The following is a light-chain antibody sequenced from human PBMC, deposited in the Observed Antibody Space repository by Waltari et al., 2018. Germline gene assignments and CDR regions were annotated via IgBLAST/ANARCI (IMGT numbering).Light chain of an antibody. CDR2: DTS. J-gene: IGKJ4*01. V-gene: IGKV3-20*01. Sequence: IVLTQSPGTLSLSPGDRATLPCRASQSLNNNDLPWYQQKPGQAPRLLIYDTSTRATGIPDRFSGSGSGTDFTLTISRLEPEDFAVYYCQQYGTSVLVSFGGGTKVEIK. CDR1: QSLNNND. CDR3: QQYGTSVLVS.